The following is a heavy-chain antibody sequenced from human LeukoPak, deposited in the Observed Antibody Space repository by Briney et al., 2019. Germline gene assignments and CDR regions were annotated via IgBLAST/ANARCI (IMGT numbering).Heavy chain of an antibody. CDR2: ISSSSSYI. D-gene: IGHD4-23*01. CDR3: ASLDYGGKSYYFDY. Sequence: PGGSLRLSCAASGFTFSSYSMNWVRQAPGKGLEWASSISSSSSYIYYADSVKGRFTISRDNAKNSLYLQMNSLRAEDTAVYYCASLDYGGKSYYFDYWGQGTLVTVSS. CDR1: GFTFSSYS. J-gene: IGHJ4*02. V-gene: IGHV3-21*01.